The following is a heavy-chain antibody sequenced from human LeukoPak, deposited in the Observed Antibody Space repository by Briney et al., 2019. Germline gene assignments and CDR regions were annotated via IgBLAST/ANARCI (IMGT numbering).Heavy chain of an antibody. J-gene: IGHJ4*02. V-gene: IGHV1-69*04. CDR1: GGTFSSYA. Sequence: GASVKVSCKASGGTFSSYAISWVRQALGQGLEWMGRIIPILGIANYAQKFQGRVTITADKSTSTAYMELSSLRSEDTAVYYCAREDYGSGSYYPGIDYWGQGTLATVSS. CDR3: AREDYGSGSYYPGIDY. CDR2: IIPILGIA. D-gene: IGHD3-10*01.